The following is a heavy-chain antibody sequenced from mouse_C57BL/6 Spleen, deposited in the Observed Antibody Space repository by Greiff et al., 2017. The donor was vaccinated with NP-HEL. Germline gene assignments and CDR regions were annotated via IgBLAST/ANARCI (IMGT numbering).Heavy chain of an antibody. CDR3: TGEGSSGYDY. V-gene: IGHV6-3*01. CDR2: IRLKSDNYAT. J-gene: IGHJ2*01. Sequence: EVQLVESGGGLVQPGGSMKLSCVASGFTFSNYWMNWVRQSPEKGLEWVAQIRLKSDNYATHYAESVKGRFTISRDDSKSSVYLQMNNLRAEDTGIYYCTGEGSSGYDYWGQGTTLTVSS. D-gene: IGHD3-2*02. CDR1: GFTFSNYW.